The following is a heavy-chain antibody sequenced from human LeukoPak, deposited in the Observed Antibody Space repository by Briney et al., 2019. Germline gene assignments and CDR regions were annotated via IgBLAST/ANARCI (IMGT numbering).Heavy chain of an antibody. D-gene: IGHD1-26*01. V-gene: IGHV3-48*02. CDR3: ARFRSSGSYNWFDP. CDR1: GFTFSSYS. CDR2: ISSSSSTI. Sequence: GGSLRLSCAASGFTFSSYSMNWVREAPGKGLEWVSHISSSSSTIYYADSVKGRFTISRDNAKNSLYLQMNSLRDEDTAVYYCARFRSSGSYNWFDPWGQGTLVTVSS. J-gene: IGHJ5*02.